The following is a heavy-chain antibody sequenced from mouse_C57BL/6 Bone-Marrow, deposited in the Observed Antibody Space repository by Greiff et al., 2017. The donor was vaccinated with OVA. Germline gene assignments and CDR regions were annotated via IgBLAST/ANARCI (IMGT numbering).Heavy chain of an antibody. J-gene: IGHJ4*01. Sequence: EVQLQQSGPVLVKPGASVKMSCKASGYTFTDYYMNWVKQSPGKSLEWIGVINPYNGGTSYNQKFKGKATLTVDKSSSTAYMELNSLTSEDSAVYYCARSFYPTPYYYAKGYWGQGTSVTVAS. D-gene: IGHD1-1*01. CDR3: ARSFYPTPYYYAKGY. CDR2: INPYNGGT. V-gene: IGHV1-19*01. CDR1: GYTFTDYY.